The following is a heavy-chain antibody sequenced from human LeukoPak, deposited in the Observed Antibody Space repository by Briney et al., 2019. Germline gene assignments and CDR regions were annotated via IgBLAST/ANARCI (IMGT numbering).Heavy chain of an antibody. V-gene: IGHV1-18*01. Sequence: ASVKVSCKASGYIFTTYGITWVRQAPGQGLEWMGWISVYNDNTYYSQKLQGRVTMTTDTSTSTAYMELRSLRSDDTAVYYCARDSIAAAGSYYYYYYMDVWGKGTTVTVSS. CDR1: GYIFTTYG. CDR2: ISVYNDNT. J-gene: IGHJ6*03. CDR3: ARDSIAAAGSYYYYYYMDV. D-gene: IGHD6-13*01.